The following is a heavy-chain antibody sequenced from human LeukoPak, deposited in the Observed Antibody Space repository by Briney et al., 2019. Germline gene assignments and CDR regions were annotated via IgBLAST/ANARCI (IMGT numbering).Heavy chain of an antibody. Sequence: ASVKVSCKASGYTFTSYDINWVRQATGQGLEWMGWMNPNSGNTGYAQKFQGRVTMTRNTSISTAYMELSSLRSEDTAVYYCARGTDSSGYYYYYYGMDVWGQGTRSPSP. V-gene: IGHV1-8*01. D-gene: IGHD3-22*01. CDR1: GYTFTSYD. J-gene: IGHJ6*02. CDR2: MNPNSGNT. CDR3: ARGTDSSGYYYYYYGMDV.